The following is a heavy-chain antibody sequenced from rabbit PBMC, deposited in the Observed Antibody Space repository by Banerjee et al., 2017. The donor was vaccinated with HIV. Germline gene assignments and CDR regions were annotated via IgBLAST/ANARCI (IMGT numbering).Heavy chain of an antibody. J-gene: IGHJ4*01. D-gene: IGHD4-1*01. CDR2: IGTGDGNT. CDR3: ARDLAGVIGWNFGL. V-gene: IGHV1S47*01. Sequence: WVRRAPGKGLEWIACIGTGDGNTYYANWAKGRFTLSRSTSLNTVTLQMTSLTAADTATYFCARDLAGVIGWNFGLWGPGTLVTVS.